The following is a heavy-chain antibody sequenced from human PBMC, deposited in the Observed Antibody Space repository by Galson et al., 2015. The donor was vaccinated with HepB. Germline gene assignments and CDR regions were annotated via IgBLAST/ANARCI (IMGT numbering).Heavy chain of an antibody. V-gene: IGHV3-33*08. D-gene: IGHD3-16*01. Sequence: SLRLSCAASGFSFSLYGMHWVRQAPGKGLDWVAVIWYDGSKKFYADSVKGRFTISRDNSKNTLFPQMSSLRGEDTAVYYCARDQGGLGWFDPWGQGTLVTASS. CDR2: IWYDGSKK. J-gene: IGHJ5*02. CDR1: GFSFSLYG. CDR3: ARDQGGLGWFDP.